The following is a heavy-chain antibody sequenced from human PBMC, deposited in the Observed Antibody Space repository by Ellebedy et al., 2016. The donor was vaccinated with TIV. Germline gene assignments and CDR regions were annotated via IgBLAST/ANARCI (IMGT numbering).Heavy chain of an antibody. D-gene: IGHD6-19*01. V-gene: IGHV3-30*03. CDR1: GFTLSSYG. CDR2: ISYDASNK. Sequence: GESLKISXEASGFTLSSYGVHWVRQAPGKGLEWVALISYDASNKYYADSVKGRFTISRDNAKNSLYLQMNSLRAEDTAVYYCARDPNIAVAGTDYWGQGTLVTVSS. J-gene: IGHJ4*02. CDR3: ARDPNIAVAGTDY.